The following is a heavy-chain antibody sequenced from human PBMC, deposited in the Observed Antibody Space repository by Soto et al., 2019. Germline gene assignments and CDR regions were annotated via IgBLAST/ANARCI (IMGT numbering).Heavy chain of an antibody. Sequence: GGSLRLSCAASGFTFSSYNMHWVRQATEKGLEWVSAIGTAGDTYYPGSVKGRFTISRDNSKNTLYLQMNSLRAEDTAVYYCAYEFGIAVAGRAPFDYWGQGTLVTVSS. J-gene: IGHJ4*02. D-gene: IGHD6-19*01. CDR2: IGTAGDT. CDR1: GFTFSSYN. CDR3: AYEFGIAVAGRAPFDY. V-gene: IGHV3-13*04.